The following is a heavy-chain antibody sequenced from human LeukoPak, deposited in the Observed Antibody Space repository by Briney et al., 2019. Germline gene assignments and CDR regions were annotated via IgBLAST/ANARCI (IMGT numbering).Heavy chain of an antibody. J-gene: IGHJ4*02. D-gene: IGHD3-16*01. CDR3: ARVGDLNYFDY. Sequence: GGSLGLSCAASGFTFSNYAMHWVRQAPGKGLKYVSAISNHGSHTYYANSVKGRFTISRDNSKNTLYLQMGNLRAEEMAVYYCARVGDLNYFDYWGQGTLVTVSS. CDR2: ISNHGSHT. V-gene: IGHV3-64*01. CDR1: GFTFSNYA.